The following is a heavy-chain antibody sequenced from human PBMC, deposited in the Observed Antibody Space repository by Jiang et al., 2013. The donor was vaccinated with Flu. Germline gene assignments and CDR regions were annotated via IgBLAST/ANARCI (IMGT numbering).Heavy chain of an antibody. J-gene: IGHJ4*02. D-gene: IGHD3-10*01. CDR3: ARGWMVRGVVGTYFDY. CDR2: IFYTGST. CDR1: GDSISGYY. Sequence: GSGLVKPSETLSLTRTVSGDSISGYYWHWIRQPPGKRLEWIGYIFYTGSTNYNPSLISRVSIAEDTSKNQISLRLTSVTAADTAVYYCARGWMVRGVVGTYFDYWGQGHWSPSPQ. V-gene: IGHV4-59*01.